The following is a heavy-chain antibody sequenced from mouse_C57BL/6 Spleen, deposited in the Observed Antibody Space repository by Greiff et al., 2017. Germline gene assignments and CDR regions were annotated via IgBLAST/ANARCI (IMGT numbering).Heavy chain of an antibody. CDR3: ARYYYGNYVDY. J-gene: IGHJ2*01. Sequence: EVKLQESGPGLVKPSQSLSLTCSVTGYSITSGYYWNWIRQFPGNKLEWMGYISYDGSNNYNPSLKNRISITRDTSKNQFFLKLNSVTTEDTATYYCARYYYGNYVDYWGQGTTLTVSS. CDR1: GYSITSGYY. CDR2: ISYDGSN. D-gene: IGHD1-1*02. V-gene: IGHV3-6*01.